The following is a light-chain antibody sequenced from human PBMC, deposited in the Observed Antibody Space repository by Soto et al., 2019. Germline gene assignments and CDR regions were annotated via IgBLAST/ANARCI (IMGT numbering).Light chain of an antibody. V-gene: IGKV3-11*01. J-gene: IGKJ5*01. Sequence: EIVLTQSPDTLSLSPGERATLSCRASQSVSGYLGWYQQKPGQAPRLLIYDASNRAYGVPARFRGSGSGTNFTLTIASLEPEDFAVYYCKQYNSWSPITFGQGTRLEIK. CDR2: DAS. CDR1: QSVSGY. CDR3: KQYNSWSPIT.